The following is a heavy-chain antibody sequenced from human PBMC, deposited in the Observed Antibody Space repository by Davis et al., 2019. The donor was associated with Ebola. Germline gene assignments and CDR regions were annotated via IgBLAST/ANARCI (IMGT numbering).Heavy chain of an antibody. V-gene: IGHV3-53*01. CDR1: GFRVSTKY. CDR2: IYSGGTT. CDR3: ARGDFYYGVDV. Sequence: ESLKIPCAASGFRVSTKYMNWVRQAPGKGLQWVSIIYSGGTTYYADSVKGRFTSSRDNSRNTLFLQMNNRRADDTAVYYCARGDFYYGVDVWGQGTTVTVSS. J-gene: IGHJ6*02.